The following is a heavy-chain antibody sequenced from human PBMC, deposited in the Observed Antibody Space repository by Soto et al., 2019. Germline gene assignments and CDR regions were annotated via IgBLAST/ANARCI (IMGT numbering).Heavy chain of an antibody. CDR1: GFTFNSYA. CDR2: ISRSGGST. CDR3: AKDLVHGKYFDY. D-gene: IGHD3-10*01. V-gene: IGHV3-23*01. Sequence: GGSLRLSCAASGFTFNSYAMSWVRQAPGKGLEWVSTISRSGGSTYYADSVKGRFTISRDNSKNTLYLQMNSLRADDTAVYYCAKDLVHGKYFDYWGQGTQVTVSS. J-gene: IGHJ4*02.